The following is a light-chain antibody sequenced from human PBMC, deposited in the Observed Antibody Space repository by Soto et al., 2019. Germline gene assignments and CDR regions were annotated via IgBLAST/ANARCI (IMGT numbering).Light chain of an antibody. CDR1: SSDVGDYNY. Sequence: QSALTQPRSVSGSPGQSVTISCTGTSSDVGDYNYVSWYQQYPGKAPKLVIYDVSKRPSGVPDRFSGSKSGNTASLTISGLQAEDAADYYCCSFAGSYTFGVFGGGTKLTVL. J-gene: IGLJ3*02. V-gene: IGLV2-11*01. CDR3: CSFAGSYTFGV. CDR2: DVS.